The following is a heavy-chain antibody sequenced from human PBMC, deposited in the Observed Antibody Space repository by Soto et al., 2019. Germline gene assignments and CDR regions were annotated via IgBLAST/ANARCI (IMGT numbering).Heavy chain of an antibody. Sequence: QVQLVQSGAEVKKPGSSVKVSCKASGGTFSSYAISWVRQAPGQGLEWMGGIIPIFGTANYAQKFQGRVTXXAXEXXSTAYMELSSLRSEDTAVYYCASRLVEMATTPLGYWGQGTLVTVSS. V-gene: IGHV1-69*12. CDR2: IIPIFGTA. CDR3: ASRLVEMATTPLGY. CDR1: GGTFSSYA. D-gene: IGHD5-12*01. J-gene: IGHJ4*02.